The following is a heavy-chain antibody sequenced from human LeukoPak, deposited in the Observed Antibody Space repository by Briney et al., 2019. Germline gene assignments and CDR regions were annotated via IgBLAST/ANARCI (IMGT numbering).Heavy chain of an antibody. J-gene: IGHJ4*02. D-gene: IGHD3-22*01. Sequence: GGSLRLSCAASGLTFSTFAMNWVRQVPGKGLECVSAISGSGGTTYYADSVKGRFTISRDNPKNTVYLQMNSLRAEDTAVYYCARDTGPYDSSGYYYGYFDYWGQGTLVTVSS. V-gene: IGHV3-23*01. CDR2: ISGSGGTT. CDR3: ARDTGPYDSSGYYYGYFDY. CDR1: GLTFSTFA.